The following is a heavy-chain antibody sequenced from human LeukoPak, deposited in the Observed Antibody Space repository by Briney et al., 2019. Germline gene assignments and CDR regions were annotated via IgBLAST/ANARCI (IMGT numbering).Heavy chain of an antibody. CDR3: ARGPGITGTPDY. CDR1: GGSFSGYY. CDR2: INHSGST. J-gene: IGHJ4*02. D-gene: IGHD1-20*01. Sequence: PSETLSLTCAVYGGSFSGYYWSWIRQPPGKGLEWIGEINHSGSTNYNPSLKSRVTISVDTSKNQFSLKLSSVTAADTAVYYCARGPGITGTPDYWGQGTLVTVSS. V-gene: IGHV4-34*01.